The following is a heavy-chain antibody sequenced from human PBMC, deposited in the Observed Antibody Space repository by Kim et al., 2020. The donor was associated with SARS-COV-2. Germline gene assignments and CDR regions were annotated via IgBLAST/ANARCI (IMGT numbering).Heavy chain of an antibody. V-gene: IGHV4-39*01. J-gene: IGHJ4*02. CDR3: ARHKSSGLNYDILTGAIGY. Sequence: SETLSLTCTVSGGSISSSSYYWGWIRQPPGKGLEWIGSIYYSGSTYYNPSLKSRVTISVDTSKNQFSLKLSSVTAADTAVYYCARHKSSGLNYDILTGAIGYWGQGTLVTVSS. CDR2: IYYSGST. CDR1: GGSISSSSYY. D-gene: IGHD3-9*01.